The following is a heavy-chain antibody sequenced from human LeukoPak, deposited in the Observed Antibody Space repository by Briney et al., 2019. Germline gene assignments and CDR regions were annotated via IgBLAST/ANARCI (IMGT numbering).Heavy chain of an antibody. CDR1: GYTFTSYG. CDR3: ARGMITIFPFDY. J-gene: IGHJ4*02. D-gene: IGHD3-3*01. CDR2: ISAYNGNT. V-gene: IGHV1-18*01. Sequence: GASVKVSCKASGYTFTSYGISWVRQAPGQGLEWMGWISAYNGNTNYAQKFQGRVTLTRDTSTSTAYMELRSLRSDDTAVCYCARGMITIFPFDYWGQGTLVTVSS.